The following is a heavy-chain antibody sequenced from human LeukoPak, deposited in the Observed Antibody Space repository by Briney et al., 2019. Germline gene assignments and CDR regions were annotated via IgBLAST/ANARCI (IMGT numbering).Heavy chain of an antibody. CDR1: GLTFSRSW. D-gene: IGHD5-24*01. CDR2: IKEDGSQT. V-gene: IGHV3-7*03. Sequence: PGGSLRLSCVASGLTFSRSWMDWVRQAPGKGLEWVANIKEDGSQTYYVDSVKGRFTISRDNSKNTLYLQMNSLRAEDTAIYYCAKESGDDFDYWGQGTLVTVSS. CDR3: AKESGDDFDY. J-gene: IGHJ4*02.